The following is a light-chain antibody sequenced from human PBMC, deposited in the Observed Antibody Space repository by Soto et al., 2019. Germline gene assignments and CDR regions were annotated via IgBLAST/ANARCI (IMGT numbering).Light chain of an antibody. CDR2: EGS. CDR1: SSDVGSYNL. J-gene: IGLJ2*01. V-gene: IGLV2-23*03. CDR3: CSYAGSSTFVV. Sequence: QSALTQPASVSGSPGQSVTISCTGTSSDVGSYNLVSWYQQHPGKAPKLMIYEGSKRPSGVSNRFSGSKSGNTASLTISGPQGEDEADYYCCSYAGSSTFVVFGGGTKLTVL.